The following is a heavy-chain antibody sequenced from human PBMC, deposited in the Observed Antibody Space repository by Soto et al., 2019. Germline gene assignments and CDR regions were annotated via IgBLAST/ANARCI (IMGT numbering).Heavy chain of an antibody. J-gene: IGHJ4*02. CDR1: GGSISSYH. CDR3: ARESGDNWDYEVY. CDR2: IYTSGNT. D-gene: IGHD1-7*01. Sequence: SQTLSLPCTVSGGSISSYHWSWIRQSAGKGLEWIGRIYTSGNTHYNPSIKSRVTVSIDTSKNQFFLTVNSVTAADSAVYYCARESGDNWDYEVYWGPGTPVTVFS. V-gene: IGHV4-4*07.